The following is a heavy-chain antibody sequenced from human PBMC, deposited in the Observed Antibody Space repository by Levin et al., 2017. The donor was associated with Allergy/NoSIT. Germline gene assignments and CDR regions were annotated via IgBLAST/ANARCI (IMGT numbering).Heavy chain of an antibody. CDR2: ISGDGNIT. Sequence: PSETLSLTCAASGFTFRTHWMHWVRQAPGKGLVWVSRISGDGNITNYADSVNGRFTISRDNAKNTLYLQMNSLRAEDTAVYYCTRRTDITTTGTIDYWGQGTLVTVSS. CDR1: GFTFRTHW. J-gene: IGHJ4*02. V-gene: IGHV3-74*01. D-gene: IGHD1-1*01. CDR3: TRRTDITTTGTIDY.